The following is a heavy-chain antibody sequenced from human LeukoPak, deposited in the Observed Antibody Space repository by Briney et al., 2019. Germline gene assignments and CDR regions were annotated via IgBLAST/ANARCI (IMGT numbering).Heavy chain of an antibody. Sequence: EAPVKVSCKALGYTFTDHYFHWLRQAPGQGIEWMGWIHPGRGDTNIAQKFQGRVTMTRDTSISTAYMDLSSLRSDDTAVYYCARGYYYGSGTYIGDYWGQGTLVTVSS. CDR2: IHPGRGDT. CDR1: GYTFTDHY. CDR3: ARGYYYGSGTYIGDY. D-gene: IGHD3-10*01. J-gene: IGHJ4*02. V-gene: IGHV1-2*02.